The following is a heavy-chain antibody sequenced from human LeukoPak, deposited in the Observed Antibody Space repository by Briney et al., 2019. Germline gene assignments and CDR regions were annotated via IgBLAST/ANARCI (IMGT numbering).Heavy chain of an antibody. CDR1: GGTFSSYA. CDR3: ARVDSGSYYGAFDI. V-gene: IGHV1-69*05. Sequence: GSSVKVSCKASGGTFSSYAISWVRQAPGQGLEWMGRIIPIFGTANYAQKFRGRVTITTDESTSTAYMELSSLRSEHTAVYYCARVDSGSYYGAFDIWGQGTMVTVSS. CDR2: IIPIFGTA. J-gene: IGHJ3*02. D-gene: IGHD1-26*01.